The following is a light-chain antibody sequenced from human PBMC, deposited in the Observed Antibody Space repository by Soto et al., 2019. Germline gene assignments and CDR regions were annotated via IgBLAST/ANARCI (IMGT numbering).Light chain of an antibody. CDR2: AAS. CDR3: LQDYNYPHT. Sequence: AIQMTQSPSSLSASVGDRVTITCRAIQGIGNDLGWYQQKPGKAPKVLIYAASSLQSGVPSRFIGSGSGTDFTLIITFLQPEDSATYSSLQDYNYPHTFGQGTKLQIK. J-gene: IGKJ2*01. CDR1: QGIGND. V-gene: IGKV1-6*01.